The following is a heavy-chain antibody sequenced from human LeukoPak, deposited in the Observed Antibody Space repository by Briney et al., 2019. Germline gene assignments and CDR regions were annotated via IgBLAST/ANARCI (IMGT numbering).Heavy chain of an antibody. D-gene: IGHD4-17*01. CDR2: ISGSGGST. Sequence: GGTLRLSCAASGFTFSSYGMSWVRQAPGKGLEWVSAISGSGGSTYYADSVKGRFTISRDNSKNTLYLQMNSLRAEDTAVYYCATPPTVTRNYWGQGTLVTVSS. CDR3: ATPPTVTRNY. J-gene: IGHJ4*02. CDR1: GFTFSSYG. V-gene: IGHV3-23*01.